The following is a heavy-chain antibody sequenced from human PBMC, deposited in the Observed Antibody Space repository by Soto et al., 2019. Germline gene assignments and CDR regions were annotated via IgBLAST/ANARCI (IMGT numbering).Heavy chain of an antibody. CDR3: AILGGAQQRLVHDWFDP. V-gene: IGHV1-69*06. J-gene: IGHJ5*02. D-gene: IGHD6-13*01. CDR2: IIPIFGTA. CDR1: GGTFSSYA. Sequence: SVKVSCKASGGTFSSYAISWVRQAPGQGLEWMGGIIPIFGTANYAQKFQGRVTITADKSTSTAYMELSSLRSEDTAVYYCAILGGAQQRLVHDWFDPWGQGTLVTVSS.